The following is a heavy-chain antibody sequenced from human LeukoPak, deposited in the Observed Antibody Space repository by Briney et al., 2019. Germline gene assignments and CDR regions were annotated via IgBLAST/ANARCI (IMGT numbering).Heavy chain of an antibody. D-gene: IGHD6-13*01. CDR2: INRNGDST. V-gene: IGHV3-20*04. CDR3: ARPRDSSSWEAFDI. J-gene: IGHJ3*02. CDR1: GFIFDDYG. Sequence: GGALRLSCAASGFIFDDYGMSWVRQDPGKGLEWGSGINRNGDSTGYADSVKGRFTISRDNAKSSLYLQMDSLRAEDTALYYCARPRDSSSWEAFDIWGQGTMVTVSS.